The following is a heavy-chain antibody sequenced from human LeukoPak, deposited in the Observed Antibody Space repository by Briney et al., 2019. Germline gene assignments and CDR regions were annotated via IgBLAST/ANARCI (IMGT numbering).Heavy chain of an antibody. CDR3: TRGDGSGSF. Sequence: GGSLRLSCTASGFTFGDYAMSWVRQAPGKGLEWVGFIRSKAYGGTTEYAASVKGRFTISRDDSKSIAYLQIHSLKTEDTAVYYCTRGDGSGSFWGQGTVVTVSS. J-gene: IGHJ4*02. CDR1: GFTFGDYA. D-gene: IGHD3-10*01. CDR2: IRSKAYGGTT. V-gene: IGHV3-49*04.